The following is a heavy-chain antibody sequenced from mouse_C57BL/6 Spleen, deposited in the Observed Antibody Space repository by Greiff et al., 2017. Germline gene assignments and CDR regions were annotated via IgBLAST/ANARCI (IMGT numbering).Heavy chain of an antibody. J-gene: IGHJ1*03. CDR1: GYTFTSYW. V-gene: IGHV1-64*01. Sequence: VQLQQPGAELVKPGASVKLSCKASGYTFTSYWMHWVKQRPGQGLEWIGMIHPNSGSTNYNEKFKSKATLTVDKSSSTAYMQLSSLTSEDSAVYYCARGYYGSSYDWYVDVWGTGTTVTVSS. CDR2: IHPNSGST. CDR3: ARGYYGSSYDWYVDV. D-gene: IGHD1-1*01.